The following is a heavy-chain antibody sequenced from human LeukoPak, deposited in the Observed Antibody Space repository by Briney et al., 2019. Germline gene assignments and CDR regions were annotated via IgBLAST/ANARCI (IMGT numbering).Heavy chain of an antibody. D-gene: IGHD6-13*01. CDR1: GFTVSSNY. J-gene: IGHJ6*02. V-gene: IGHV3-53*01. CDR3: ARWYGAAGHFYYYYYGMDV. CDR2: IYSGGST. Sequence: GSLRLSCAASGFTVSSNYMSWVRQAPGKGLEWVSVIYSGGSTYYADSVKGRFTISRDNSKNTLYLQMNSLRAEDTAVYYCARWYGAAGHFYYYYYGMDVWGQGTTVTVSS.